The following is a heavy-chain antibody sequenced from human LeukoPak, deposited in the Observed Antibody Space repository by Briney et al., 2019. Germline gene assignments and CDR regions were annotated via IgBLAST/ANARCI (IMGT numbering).Heavy chain of an antibody. D-gene: IGHD3-10*01. CDR3: ARAGLYTSSGDSNDAFDM. Sequence: HAGGSLRLSCAASGFTFSSYAMSCVREAPGKGLEWGSAISGSGGRTYYADSVKGRFTISTDNSKNTLYLQMNSLRAADTAVYYCARAGLYTSSGDSNDAFDMWDQGTMVTVSS. J-gene: IGHJ3*02. V-gene: IGHV3-23*01. CDR1: GFTFSSYA. CDR2: ISGSGGRT.